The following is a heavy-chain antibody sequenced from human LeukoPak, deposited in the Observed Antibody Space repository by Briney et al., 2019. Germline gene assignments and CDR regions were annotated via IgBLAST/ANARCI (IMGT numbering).Heavy chain of an antibody. J-gene: IGHJ4*02. V-gene: IGHV4-34*01. CDR3: ASGSAFSSGYH. Sequence: SETLSLTCAVYGGSFSGYYWSWIRQPPGKGLEWIGEINHSGSTNYNPSLKSRVTISVDTSKNQFSLKLSSVTAADTAVYYCASGSAFSSGYHWGQGTLVTVSS. CDR2: INHSGST. D-gene: IGHD3-22*01. CDR1: GGSFSGYY.